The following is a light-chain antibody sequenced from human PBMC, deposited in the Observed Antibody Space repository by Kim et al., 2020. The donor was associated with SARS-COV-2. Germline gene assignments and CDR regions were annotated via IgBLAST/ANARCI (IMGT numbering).Light chain of an antibody. Sequence: ALGQSVRITCQGDSLRSYYASWYQQKPGQAPLLVIYDRNHRPSGIPDRFSGSDSGNTATLTISGAQAEDEADYYCNSRDSSGDHWVFGGGTQLTVL. CDR1: SLRSYY. CDR3: NSRDSSGDHWV. V-gene: IGLV3-19*01. J-gene: IGLJ3*02. CDR2: DRN.